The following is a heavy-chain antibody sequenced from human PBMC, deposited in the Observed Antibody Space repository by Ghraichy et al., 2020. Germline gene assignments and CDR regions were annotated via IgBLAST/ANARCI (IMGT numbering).Heavy chain of an antibody. V-gene: IGHV4-39*01. J-gene: IGHJ2*01. CDR3: ASVVAYGDYAGWYFDL. CDR1: GGSISSRSYY. D-gene: IGHD4-17*01. Sequence: SQTLSLTCTVSGGSISSRSYYWGWIRQPPGKGLEWIGNIYYSGSTYYNPSLKSRVTISVDTSKKQFSLKLSSVTAADTAVYYCASVVAYGDYAGWYFDLWGRGTLVTVSS. CDR2: IYYSGST.